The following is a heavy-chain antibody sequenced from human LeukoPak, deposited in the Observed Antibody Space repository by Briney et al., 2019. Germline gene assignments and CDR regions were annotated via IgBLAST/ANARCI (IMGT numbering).Heavy chain of an antibody. CDR1: GGSISSYY. D-gene: IGHD3-3*01. J-gene: IGHJ3*02. Sequence: PSETLSLTCTVSGGSISSYYWSWIRQPPGKGLEWIGYIYYSGSTNYNPSLKSRVTISVDTSKNQFSLKLSSVTAADTAVYYCARAYYDFWSSSLAFDIWGQGTMVTVSS. V-gene: IGHV4-59*01. CDR2: IYYSGST. CDR3: ARAYYDFWSSSLAFDI.